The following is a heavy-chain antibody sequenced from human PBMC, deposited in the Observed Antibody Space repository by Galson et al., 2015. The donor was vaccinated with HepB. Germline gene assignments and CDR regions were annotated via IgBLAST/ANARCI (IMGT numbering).Heavy chain of an antibody. CDR3: AREVPDDFWSGYYSNWFDP. J-gene: IGHJ5*02. Sequence: SVKVSCKASGYTFTSYGISWVRQAPGQGLEWMGWISAYNGNTNYAQKLQGRVTMTTDTSTSTAYMELRSLRSDDTAVYYCAREVPDDFWSGYYSNWFDPWGQGTLVTVSS. V-gene: IGHV1-18*01. D-gene: IGHD3-3*01. CDR2: ISAYNGNT. CDR1: GYTFTSYG.